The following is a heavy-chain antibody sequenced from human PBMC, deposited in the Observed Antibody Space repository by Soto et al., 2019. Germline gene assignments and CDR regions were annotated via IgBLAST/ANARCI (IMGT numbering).Heavy chain of an antibody. Sequence: QVQLQESGPGLVKPSETLSLTCTVSGGSINSYYWSWIRQPPGKGLEWIGYAFYSGSAKYNPSLKSRATISVDMSKTHFSLTLTSVIAADTAVYYCARDKGRYDSGMDVWGQGTTVTVSS. V-gene: IGHV4-59*01. D-gene: IGHD3-9*01. CDR3: ARDKGRYDSGMDV. CDR1: GGSINSYY. CDR2: AFYSGSA. J-gene: IGHJ6*02.